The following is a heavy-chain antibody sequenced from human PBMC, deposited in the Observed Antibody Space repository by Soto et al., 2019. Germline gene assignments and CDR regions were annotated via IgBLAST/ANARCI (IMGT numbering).Heavy chain of an antibody. J-gene: IGHJ4*02. CDR1: GGSISSYY. CDR2: IYYSENT. CDR3: ATHPPYGPLDH. D-gene: IGHD4-17*01. V-gene: IGHV4-59*04. Sequence: SETLSLTCTVSGGSISSYYWSWIRQPPGKGLEWIGNIYYSENTYYNPSIKSRVTISVDTSKNQFSLRLTSVTAADTAVYYCATHPPYGPLDHWGQGTLVTVSS.